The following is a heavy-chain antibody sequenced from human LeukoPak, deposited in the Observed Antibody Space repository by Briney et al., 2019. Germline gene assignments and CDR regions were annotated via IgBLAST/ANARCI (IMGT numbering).Heavy chain of an antibody. Sequence: SGGSLRLSCAASGFTFSSYSMNWVRQAPGKGLEWVSSISSSSSFIYYADSVKGRFTIFRDNAKNSLYLQMNSLRAEDTAVYYCARMGNSGSYDFDYWGQGTLVTVSS. J-gene: IGHJ4*02. CDR2: ISSSSSFI. V-gene: IGHV3-21*01. CDR3: ARMGNSGSYDFDY. CDR1: GFTFSSYS. D-gene: IGHD1-26*01.